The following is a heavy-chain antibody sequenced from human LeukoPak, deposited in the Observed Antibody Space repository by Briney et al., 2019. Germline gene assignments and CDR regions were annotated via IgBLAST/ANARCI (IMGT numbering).Heavy chain of an antibody. CDR2: ISSSGSTI. D-gene: IGHD3-10*01. CDR3: ARDGYYYGSGSYIYYYYYMDV. CDR1: GFTFSSYS. J-gene: IGHJ6*03. V-gene: IGHV3-48*04. Sequence: GGSLRLSCAASGFTFSSYSMNWVRQAPGKGLEWVSYISSSGSTIYYADSVKGRFTISRDNAKNSLYLQMNSLRAEDTALYHCARDGYYYGSGSYIYYYYYMDVWGKGTTVTISS.